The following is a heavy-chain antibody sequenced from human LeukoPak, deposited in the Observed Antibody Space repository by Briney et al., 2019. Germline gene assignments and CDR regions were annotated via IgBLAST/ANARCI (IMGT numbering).Heavy chain of an antibody. Sequence: SETLSLTCTVSGDSISSSSYYWAWIRQPPGKRPEWIASINYSGSTYYNLFLKSRVTISIDTSKNQFSLKLSSVTAADTAVYFCARDVAGYYSFWGQGTLVTVSS. CDR1: GDSISSSSYY. J-gene: IGHJ4*02. CDR3: ARDVAGYYSF. D-gene: IGHD6-19*01. V-gene: IGHV4-39*07. CDR2: INYSGST.